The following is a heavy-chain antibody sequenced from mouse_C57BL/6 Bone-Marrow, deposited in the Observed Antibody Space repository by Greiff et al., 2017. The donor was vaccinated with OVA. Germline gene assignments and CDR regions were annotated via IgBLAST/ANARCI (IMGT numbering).Heavy chain of an antibody. Sequence: QVQLKQPGAELVRPGSSVKLSCKASGYTFTSYWMHWVKQRPIQGLEWIGNIDPSHSETHYNQKFKDKATLTVDKSSSTAYMQLSSLTSEDSAVYYCASEGYGYYAMDYWGQGTSVTVSS. CDR1: GYTFTSYW. J-gene: IGHJ4*01. CDR2: IDPSHSET. CDR3: ASEGYGYYAMDY. V-gene: IGHV1-52*01. D-gene: IGHD2-2*01.